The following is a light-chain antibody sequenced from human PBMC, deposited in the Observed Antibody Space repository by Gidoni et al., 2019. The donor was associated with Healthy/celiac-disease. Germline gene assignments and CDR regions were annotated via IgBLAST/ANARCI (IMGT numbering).Light chain of an antibody. CDR2: GAS. CDR3: QQRSSWPLT. V-gene: IGKV3-11*01. J-gene: IGKJ4*01. Sequence: EIVLTQSPATLSLSPGERGTLSCRASQSVSTDLAWYQQKPGQAPRLLIYGASTRATGIPARFSGSGSGTDFTLTISSLEPEDFAVYYCQQRSSWPLTFGGGTKVEIK. CDR1: QSVSTD.